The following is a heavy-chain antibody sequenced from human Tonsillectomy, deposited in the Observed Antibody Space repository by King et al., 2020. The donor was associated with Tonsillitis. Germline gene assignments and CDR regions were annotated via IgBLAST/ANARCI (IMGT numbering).Heavy chain of an antibody. Sequence: VQLQQSGPGLVKPSQTLSLTCAISGDSVSSNSAAWNWIRQSPSRGLEWLGRTYYRSKWYNDYAVSVKSRITINPDTSKNQFSLQLNSVTPEDTAVYYWARVQEPDYYGSGSSFDYWGQGTLVTVSS. CDR3: ARVQEPDYYGSGSSFDY. D-gene: IGHD3-10*01. V-gene: IGHV6-1*01. CDR1: GDSVSSNSAA. J-gene: IGHJ4*02. CDR2: TYYRSKWYN.